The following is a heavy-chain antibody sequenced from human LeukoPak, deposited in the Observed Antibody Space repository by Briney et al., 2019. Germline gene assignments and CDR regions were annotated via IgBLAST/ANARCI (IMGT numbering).Heavy chain of an antibody. J-gene: IGHJ4*02. V-gene: IGHV4-34*01. CDR2: INNSGRT. CDR1: GASFSDYF. Sequence: SETLSLTCDVFGASFSDYFWPWIRQSPDMGLEWIGEINNSGRTSYNPSLNSRVFMSVDTSRNQFSLRLTSLTAADTAVYYCAGGGVGPRLRNWGQGALVTVSS. D-gene: IGHD2-8*01. CDR3: AGGGVGPRLRN.